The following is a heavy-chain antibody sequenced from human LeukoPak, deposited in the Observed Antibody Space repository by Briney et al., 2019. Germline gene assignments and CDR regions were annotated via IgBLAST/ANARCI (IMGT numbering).Heavy chain of an antibody. CDR1: GITFNDLF. Sequence: GSLKLSCTASGITFNDLFIGWIRQASGKGLEWLSYISTSGSTVSYVDSVKGRFTISRDNAKNPVYLQIDSLRAEDTAMYYCARDRQFRLHDPWGQGILVTVSS. CDR2: ISTSGSTV. J-gene: IGHJ5*02. CDR3: ARDRQFRLHDP. D-gene: IGHD3-16*01. V-gene: IGHV3-11*01.